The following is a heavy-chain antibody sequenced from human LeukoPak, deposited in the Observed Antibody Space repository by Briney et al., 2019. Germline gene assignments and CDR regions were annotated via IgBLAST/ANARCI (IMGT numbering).Heavy chain of an antibody. CDR2: ISAYNGNT. J-gene: IGHJ6*02. V-gene: IGHV1-18*01. CDR3: ARLVVVVTAIPGGYYYYGMDV. Sequence: VASVKVSCKASGGTFSSYAISWVRQAPGQGLEWMGWISAYNGNTNYAQKLQGRVTMTTDTSTSTAYMELRSLRSDDTAVYYCARLVVVVTAIPGGYYYYGMDVWGQGTTVTVSS. D-gene: IGHD2-21*02. CDR1: GGTFSSYA.